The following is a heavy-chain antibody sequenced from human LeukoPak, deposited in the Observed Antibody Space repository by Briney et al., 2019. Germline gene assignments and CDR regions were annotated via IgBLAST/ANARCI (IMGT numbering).Heavy chain of an antibody. CDR2: IIPIFGTA. D-gene: IGHD2-2*01. CDR3: ARDRYCSSTSCHAGWFDP. J-gene: IGHJ5*02. CDR1: GGTFSSYA. Sequence: SVKVSCKASGGTFSSYAISWVRQAPGQGLEWMGGIIPIFGTANYAQKFQGRVTITADESTSTAYMELSSLRSEDTAVYYCARDRYCSSTSCHAGWFDPWGQGTLVTVSS. V-gene: IGHV1-69*01.